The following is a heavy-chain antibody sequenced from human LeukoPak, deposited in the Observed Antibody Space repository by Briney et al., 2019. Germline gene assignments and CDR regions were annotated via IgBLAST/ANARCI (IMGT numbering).Heavy chain of an antibody. J-gene: IGHJ3*02. Sequence: GGSLRVSCTASGFSFSTYTMTWVRQAPGKGLEWVSGITDSGKPCYADSVKGRFTISRDNPKNTLYLQMYSLRAEDTAVYFCARDEYFGNTGSDAFDIWGQGTMVTVSS. D-gene: IGHD2-15*01. V-gene: IGHV3-23*01. CDR2: ITDSGKP. CDR3: ARDEYFGNTGSDAFDI. CDR1: GFSFSTYT.